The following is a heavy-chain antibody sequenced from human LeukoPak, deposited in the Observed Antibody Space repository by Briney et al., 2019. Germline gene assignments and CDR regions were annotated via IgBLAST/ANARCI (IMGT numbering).Heavy chain of an antibody. Sequence: PSETPSLTCSISGVSINDHYWAWIRQPAGRGLEWIGYIYISGTTDYNPSLRSRVTISLDMSKNSFSLRLTSMTAADTAVYYCAREYDFWTGTDFSRGWLDPWGQGIVVTVSS. J-gene: IGHJ5*02. CDR1: GVSINDHY. V-gene: IGHV4-4*07. D-gene: IGHD3-3*01. CDR3: AREYDFWTGTDFSRGWLDP. CDR2: IYISGTT.